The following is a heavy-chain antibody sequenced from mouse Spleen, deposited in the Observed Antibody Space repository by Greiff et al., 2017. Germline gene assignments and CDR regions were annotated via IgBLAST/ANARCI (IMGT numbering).Heavy chain of an antibody. D-gene: IGHD4-1*01. CDR1: GYSITSGYY. CDR3: ARALGQYAMDY. V-gene: IGHV3-6*01. J-gene: IGHJ4*01. CDR2: ISYDGSN. Sequence: EVQLVESGPGLVKPSQSLSLTCSVTGYSITSGYYWNWIRQFPGNKLEWMGYISYDGSNNYNPSLKNRISITRDTSKNQFFLKLNSVTTEDTATYYCARALGQYAMDYWGQGTSVTVSS.